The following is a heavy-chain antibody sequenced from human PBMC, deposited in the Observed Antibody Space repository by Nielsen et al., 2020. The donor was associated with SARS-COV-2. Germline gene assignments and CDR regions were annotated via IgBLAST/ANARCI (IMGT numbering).Heavy chain of an antibody. CDR3: ARSSSYASAWFVS. CDR1: GGSISSYY. V-gene: IGHV4-4*07. Sequence: SETLSLTCTVSGGSISSYYWSWIRQPAGKGLEWIGRMYTSGTSNYNPSLRSRVTMSLDTAKNQFSLKLSSVTAADTAVYYCARSSSYASAWFVSWGQGTLVTVSS. CDR2: MYTSGTS. D-gene: IGHD2-2*01. J-gene: IGHJ5*01.